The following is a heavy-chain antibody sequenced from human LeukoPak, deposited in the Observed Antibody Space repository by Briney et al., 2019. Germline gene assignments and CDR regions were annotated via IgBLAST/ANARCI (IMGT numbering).Heavy chain of an antibody. CDR3: ARRGTGHGMDV. CDR1: GFTFNNYW. Sequence: GGSLRLSCAASGFTFNNYWIHWVRQVPGKGLVWVSRINNDGSSASYVDSVKGRFTISRDNAKNTLFLQMNSLRAEDTAVYYCARRGTGHGMDVWGQGTTVIVPS. CDR2: INNDGSSA. V-gene: IGHV3-74*01. D-gene: IGHD1-1*01. J-gene: IGHJ6*02.